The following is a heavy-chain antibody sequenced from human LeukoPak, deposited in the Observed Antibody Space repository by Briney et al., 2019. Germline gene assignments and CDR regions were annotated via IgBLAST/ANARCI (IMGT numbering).Heavy chain of an antibody. CDR3: ARDRSGSSYYFDY. D-gene: IGHD1-26*01. CDR1: GGSINTYY. V-gene: IGHV4-59*01. Sequence: SETLSLTCTVSGGSINTYYWSWLRQPPGKGLEWIGFISYSGSTNYNPSLKGRVTISVDTSKNQFSLKLSSVTAAETAVYYCARDRSGSSYYFDYWGQGTLVTVSS. CDR2: ISYSGST. J-gene: IGHJ4*02.